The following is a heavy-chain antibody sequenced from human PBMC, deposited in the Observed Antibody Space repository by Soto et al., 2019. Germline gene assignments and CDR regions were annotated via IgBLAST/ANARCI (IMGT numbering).Heavy chain of an antibody. Sequence: EVQLVESGGGLVQPGGSLRLSCAASGFTFSSYWMTWVRQAPGKGLEWVANIKQDGSEKYYVDSVKGRFTISRDNAKNPLYVQMTGLRAEDTAVDYCARAGDSKNFDYWGQGTLVTVSS. CDR2: IKQDGSEK. V-gene: IGHV3-7*01. CDR1: GFTFSSYW. CDR3: ARAGDSKNFDY. J-gene: IGHJ4*02. D-gene: IGHD2-21*02.